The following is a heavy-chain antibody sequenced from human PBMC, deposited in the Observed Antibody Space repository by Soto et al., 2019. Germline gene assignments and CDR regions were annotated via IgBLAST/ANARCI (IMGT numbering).Heavy chain of an antibody. CDR1: GFTFSSYW. V-gene: IGHV3-74*01. J-gene: IGHJ5*02. CDR2: ISTDGDIT. Sequence: EVQLVESGGGLVQPGGSLRLSCAASGFTFSSYWMHWVRQTPGKGLVWVSRISTDGDITTYADSVKGRFTISRDNAKNTVYLQMNSLRAEDTAVYYCARVLGGSWDWFDPWGQGTLVTVSS. CDR3: ARVLGGSWDWFDP. D-gene: IGHD6-13*01.